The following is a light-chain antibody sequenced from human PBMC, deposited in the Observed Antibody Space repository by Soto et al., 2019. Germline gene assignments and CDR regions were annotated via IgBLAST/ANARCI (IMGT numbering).Light chain of an antibody. V-gene: IGKV1-5*01. CDR3: QQYYRYPWT. CDR1: QTINSF. Sequence: DIPMTQSPSTLSASVGDRVTITCRAGQTINSFLAWYQQTPGKAPKLLIYDASSLQSGVPSRFSGGGSGTEFTLTISSLQPDDFATFHCQQYYRYPWTFGQGTKVEIK. CDR2: DAS. J-gene: IGKJ1*01.